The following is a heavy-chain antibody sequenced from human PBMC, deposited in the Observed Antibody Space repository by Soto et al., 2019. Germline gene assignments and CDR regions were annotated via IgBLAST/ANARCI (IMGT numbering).Heavy chain of an antibody. CDR3: ATLVKVVPAAIPVFADYYYYMDV. V-gene: IGHV3-21*01. Sequence: GGSLRLSCAASGFTFSSYSMNWVRQAPGKGLEWVSSISSSSSYIYYADSVKGRFTISRDNAKNSLYLQMNSLRAVDTAVYYCATLVKVVPAAIPVFADYYYYMDVWGKGTTVTVSS. CDR2: ISSSSSYI. J-gene: IGHJ6*03. D-gene: IGHD2-2*01. CDR1: GFTFSSYS.